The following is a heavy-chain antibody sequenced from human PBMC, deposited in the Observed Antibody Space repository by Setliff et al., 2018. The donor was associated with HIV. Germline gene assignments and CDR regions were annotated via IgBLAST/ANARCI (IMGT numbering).Heavy chain of an antibody. CDR3: AIEPIGGDYAFDL. D-gene: IGHD2-21*02. CDR2: INPGTGNT. J-gene: IGHJ3*01. Sequence: GASVKVSSTVDGDTFTKYTIHWARQDQGQMLEWMGWINPGTGNTKYSQKFHGRVTITRDTSATTAYMKLSSLSSEDTSIFYCAIEPIGGDYAFDLWGPATMVTVSS. CDR1: GDTFTKYT. V-gene: IGHV1-3*01.